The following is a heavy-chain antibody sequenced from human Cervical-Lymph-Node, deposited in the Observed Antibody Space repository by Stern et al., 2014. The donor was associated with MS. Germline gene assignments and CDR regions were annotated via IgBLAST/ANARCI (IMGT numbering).Heavy chain of an antibody. V-gene: IGHV4-59*01. CDR1: GGSITSYY. D-gene: IGHD4-17*01. J-gene: IGHJ6*02. CDR2: IYYSGSS. CDR3: ARVGAVTTYGMDV. Sequence: EQLQESGPGLVKPSETLSLTCTVSGGSITSYYWSWIRQPPGKGLEWIGYIYYSGSSNYNPSLKSRVTISVDTSKNQFSLKLSSVTAADTAAYYCARVGAVTTYGMDVWGQGTTVTVSS.